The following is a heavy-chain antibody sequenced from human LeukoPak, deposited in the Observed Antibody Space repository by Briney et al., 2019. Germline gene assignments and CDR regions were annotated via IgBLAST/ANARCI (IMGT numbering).Heavy chain of an antibody. CDR2: ITTSGATT. V-gene: IGHV3-23*01. Sequence: SGGSLRLSCAASGFTFSSYGMSWVRQAPGKGLEWVSFITTSGATTSYADSVKGRFTLYRDNPRNTLYMQMNSLRDEDTALYYCAIMHGYYDGSGYWVQWGQGTLVTVSS. D-gene: IGHD3-22*01. J-gene: IGHJ4*02. CDR3: AIMHGYYDGSGYWVQ. CDR1: GFTFSSYG.